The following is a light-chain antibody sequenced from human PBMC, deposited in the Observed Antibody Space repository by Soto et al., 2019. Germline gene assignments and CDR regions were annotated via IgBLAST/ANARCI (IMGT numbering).Light chain of an antibody. CDR3: QQYYLYPRL. CDR2: AAS. V-gene: IGKV1-39*01. CDR1: QSISTY. J-gene: IGKJ1*01. Sequence: IMLTQYQSSLSASVGHRVTITCLSSQSISTYLNWYQQKPGKAPKLLMYAASTLQSGVPSRFSGSGSGTDFTLTISSLQSEDFATYYCQQYYLYPRLFGQGTNVAIK.